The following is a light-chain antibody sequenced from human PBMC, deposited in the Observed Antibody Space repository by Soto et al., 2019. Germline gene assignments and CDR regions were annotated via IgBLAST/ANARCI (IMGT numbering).Light chain of an antibody. Sequence: EIVLTHSPGTLSLSPWEIATLSCRASQSLSSSYLAWYQQKPGQAPRLLIYDASTLESGVPSRFSGSGSGTEFTLTISSLQPDDFATYYCQHYNSYSEAFGQGTKVDIK. CDR1: QSLSSSY. CDR3: QHYNSYSEA. V-gene: IGKV3-20*01. CDR2: DAS. J-gene: IGKJ1*01.